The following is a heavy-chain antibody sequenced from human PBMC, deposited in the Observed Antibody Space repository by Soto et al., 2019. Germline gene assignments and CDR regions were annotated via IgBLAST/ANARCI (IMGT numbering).Heavy chain of an antibody. CDR3: ARGSYCTNGVCYNYYGVDV. D-gene: IGHD2-8*01. Sequence: ASVKVSCKASGYTFTSYDINWVRQATGQGLEWMGWMNPNSGNTGYGQKFQGRVTMTRNTSISTAYMELSGLRSEDTAVYYCARGSYCTNGVCYNYYGVDVWGQGTTVTVSS. CDR2: MNPNSGNT. V-gene: IGHV1-8*01. J-gene: IGHJ6*02. CDR1: GYTFTSYD.